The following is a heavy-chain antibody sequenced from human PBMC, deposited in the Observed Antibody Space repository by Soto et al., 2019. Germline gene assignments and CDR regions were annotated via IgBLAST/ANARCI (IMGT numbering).Heavy chain of an antibody. CDR2: IYYSESI. CDR1: GVSISSGGYY. V-gene: IGHV4-31*11. Sequence: QVQLQESGPGLVKPSQTLSLTCAVSGVSISSGGYYWSWIRQHPGKGLEWIGYIYYSESIYYNPSLKSRVTISVDTSKNQVSLKLSSVTAADTAVYYCARSYYYDSSGYLVAAFDIWGQGTMVTVSS. J-gene: IGHJ3*02. D-gene: IGHD3-22*01. CDR3: ARSYYYDSSGYLVAAFDI.